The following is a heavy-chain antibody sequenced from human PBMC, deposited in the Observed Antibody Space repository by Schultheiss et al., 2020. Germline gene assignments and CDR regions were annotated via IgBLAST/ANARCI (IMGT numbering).Heavy chain of an antibody. J-gene: IGHJ6*02. D-gene: IGHD6-19*01. CDR1: GYTFNGYY. Sequence: ASVKVSCKASGYTFNGYYMHWVRQAPGQGLEWMGWINPNSGGTNYAQKFQGWVTMTRDTSISTAYMELSRLRSDDTAVYYCAAGAVVRRNYYYGMDVWGQGTTVTVSS. CDR2: INPNSGGT. V-gene: IGHV1-2*04. CDR3: AAGAVVRRNYYYGMDV.